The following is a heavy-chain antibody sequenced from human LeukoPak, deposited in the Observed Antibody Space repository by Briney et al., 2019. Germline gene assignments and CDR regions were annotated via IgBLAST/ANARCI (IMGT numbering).Heavy chain of an antibody. CDR2: ISSSASTR. CDR1: EFTFSSYE. J-gene: IGHJ3*02. CDR3: ARENTEDAFDI. D-gene: IGHD1/OR15-1a*01. V-gene: IGHV3-48*03. Sequence: PGGSLRLSCAASEFTFSSYEMNWVRQAPGKGLEWVSYISSSASTRNYADSVKGRFTISRDNAKNSLYLQMSSLRAEDTAVYYCARENTEDAFDIWGQGTMVIVSS.